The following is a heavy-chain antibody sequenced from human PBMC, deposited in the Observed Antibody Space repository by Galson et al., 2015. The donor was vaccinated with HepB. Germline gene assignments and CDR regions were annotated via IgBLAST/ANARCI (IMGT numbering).Heavy chain of an antibody. Sequence: SLRLSCAASGFTFSHYGMHWVRQAPGKGLEWVAVAWYDGNNKYYPDSVKGRFAISRGNSKNTLYLQMNSLRAEDTAVYYCARDSTSTSYYMDAWGKGTTVTVSS. J-gene: IGHJ6*03. CDR1: GFTFSHYG. CDR3: ARDSTSTSYYMDA. V-gene: IGHV3-33*01. CDR2: AWYDGNNK. D-gene: IGHD2-2*01.